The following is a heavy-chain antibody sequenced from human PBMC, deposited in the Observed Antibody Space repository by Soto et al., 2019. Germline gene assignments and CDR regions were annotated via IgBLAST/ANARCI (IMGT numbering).Heavy chain of an antibody. CDR3: ARGVIFGVVIYWFDP. V-gene: IGHV1-2*02. D-gene: IGHD3-3*01. J-gene: IGHJ5*02. CDR1: GYTFTGYY. CDR2: INPNSGGT. Sequence: ASVKVSCKASGYTFTGYYMHWVRQAPGQGLEWMGWINPNSGGTNYAQKFQGRVTMTRDTSISTAYMELSRLRSDDTAVYYCARGVIFGVVIYWFDPWGQGNLVIVSS.